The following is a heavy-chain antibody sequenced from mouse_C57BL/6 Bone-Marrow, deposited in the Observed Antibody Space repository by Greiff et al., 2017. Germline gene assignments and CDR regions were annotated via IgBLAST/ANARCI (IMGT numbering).Heavy chain of an antibody. CDR2: IDPENGGT. V-gene: IGHV14-4*01. CDR1: GFNIKDDY. J-gene: IGHJ3*01. CDR3: TTRGDDYDHLAFAY. Sequence: EVQLQQSGPELVRPGASVKLSCTASGFNIKDDYMHWVKQRPEQGLEWIGWIDPENGGTEYDSKFQGKATITADTSSNTAYMQLSSLTSEDTAVYYCTTRGDDYDHLAFAYWGQGTLVTVSA. D-gene: IGHD2-4*01.